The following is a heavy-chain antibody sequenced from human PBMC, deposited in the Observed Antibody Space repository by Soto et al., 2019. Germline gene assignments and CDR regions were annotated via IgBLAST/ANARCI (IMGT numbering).Heavy chain of an antibody. CDR1: GGSISSFY. CDR3: ARVLYSTGWNWFEP. J-gene: IGHJ5*02. Sequence: SETPSLTCTSSGGSISSFYWNWIRQPPGKGLEWIGYVYHSGSTKYNPSLKSRVTISVDTSKNQFSLKLSSVIAADTAVYYCARVLYSTGWNWFEPWGQGTLVTVSS. CDR2: VYHSGST. V-gene: IGHV4-59*01. D-gene: IGHD6-19*01.